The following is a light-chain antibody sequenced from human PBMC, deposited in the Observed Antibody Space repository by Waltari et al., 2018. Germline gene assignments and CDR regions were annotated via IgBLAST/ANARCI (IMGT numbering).Light chain of an antibody. V-gene: IGKV1-12*01. CDR2: DAS. J-gene: IGKJ1*01. CDR1: QGISSR. Sequence: DIQMTQSPSPVSASVGDRVTLTCRASQGISSRLAWYQQKPGKAPKLLIYDASSLHSGVPSRFSGSGSGTDFTLTIRSLQPEDFATYYCQQVNSFPRTFGQGTKVEVK. CDR3: QQVNSFPRT.